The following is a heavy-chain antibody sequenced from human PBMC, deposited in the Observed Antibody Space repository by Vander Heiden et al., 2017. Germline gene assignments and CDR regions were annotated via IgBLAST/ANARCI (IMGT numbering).Heavy chain of an antibody. Sequence: QVQLVESGGGVVQPGRSLRLSCAASGFTFSSYGIHWVRQAPGKGLEWVAVISYDGSNKYYADSVKGRFTISRDNSKNTLYLQMNSLRAEDTAVYYCAKDMYSSGWSDYYYYYGMDVWGQGTTVTVSS. V-gene: IGHV3-30*18. CDR1: GFTFSSYG. CDR2: ISYDGSNK. CDR3: AKDMYSSGWSDYYYYYGMDV. D-gene: IGHD6-19*01. J-gene: IGHJ6*02.